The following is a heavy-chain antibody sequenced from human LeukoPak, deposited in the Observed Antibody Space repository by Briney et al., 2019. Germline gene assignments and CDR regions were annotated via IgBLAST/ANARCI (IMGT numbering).Heavy chain of an antibody. V-gene: IGHV3-23*01. D-gene: IGHD6-19*01. CDR1: GFTFSDYA. J-gene: IGHJ4*02. CDR2: ISGSGGIT. CDR3: ARDSITVSGKGDY. Sequence: GGSLRLSCAAAGFTFSDYAMRWARQAPGKGLEWVAVISGSGGITYYADSVKGRLTISRDNSRNTLYLQMKSLRAEDTALYYCARDSITVSGKGDYWGQGTLVTVSS.